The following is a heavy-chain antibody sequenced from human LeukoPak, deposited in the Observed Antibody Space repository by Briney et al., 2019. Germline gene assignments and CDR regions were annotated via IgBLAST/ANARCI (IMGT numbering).Heavy chain of an antibody. D-gene: IGHD6-13*01. Sequence: GGSLTLSCAASGFTFSSYAMSWVRQPPGEGLEWVSAISGSGGSTDYADSVKGRFTISRDNSKNTLYLQMNSLRAEDTAVYYCAKVRSAAVGAFDIWGQGTMVTVSS. V-gene: IGHV3-23*01. CDR3: AKVRSAAVGAFDI. CDR2: ISGSGGST. J-gene: IGHJ3*02. CDR1: GFTFSSYA.